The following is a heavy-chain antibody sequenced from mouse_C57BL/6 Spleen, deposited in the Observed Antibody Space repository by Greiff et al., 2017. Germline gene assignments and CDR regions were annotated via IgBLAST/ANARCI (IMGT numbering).Heavy chain of an antibody. CDR3: ARSALLIRSYSMDD. CDR2: IDPEDGET. CDR1: GFNIKDYY. D-gene: IGHD1-1*01. Sequence: VQLQQSGAELVKPGASVKLSCTASGFNIKDYYMHWVKQRTEQGLEWIGRIDPEDGETKYASKFQGKATITADTSSNTAYLQLSSLTSEDTAVYYCARSALLIRSYSMDDWGKGTSVTVSS. V-gene: IGHV14-2*01. J-gene: IGHJ4*01.